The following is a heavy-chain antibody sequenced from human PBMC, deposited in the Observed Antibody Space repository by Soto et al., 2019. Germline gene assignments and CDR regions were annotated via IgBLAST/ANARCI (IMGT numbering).Heavy chain of an antibody. D-gene: IGHD5-18*01. J-gene: IGHJ5*02. CDR3: ARVMGYSSRRPVDWFDP. V-gene: IGHV1-18*01. CDR1: GYTFTSYG. Sequence: ASVKVSCKASGYTFTSYGISWVRQAPGQGLEWMGWISAYNGNTNYAQKLQGRVTMTTDTSTSTAYMELRSLRSDDTAVYYCARVMGYSSRRPVDWFDPWGQGTLVTVSS. CDR2: ISAYNGNT.